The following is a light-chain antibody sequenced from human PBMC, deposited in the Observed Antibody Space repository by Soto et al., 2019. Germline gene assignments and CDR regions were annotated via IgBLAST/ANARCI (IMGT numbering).Light chain of an antibody. Sequence: EVVMTRSPASLSXXPXXXXTXXXXAXQSVSSSYLAWYQQKPGQAPRLLIYGASSRATGIPDRFSGSGSGTDFTLTISRLEPEDFAVYYCQQYGSSPLVTFGQGTKVDIK. V-gene: IGKV3-20*01. CDR2: GAS. CDR3: QQYGSSPLVT. J-gene: IGKJ1*01. CDR1: QSVSSSY.